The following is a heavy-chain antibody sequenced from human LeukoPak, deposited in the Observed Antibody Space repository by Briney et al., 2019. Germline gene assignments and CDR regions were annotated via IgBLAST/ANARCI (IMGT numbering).Heavy chain of an antibody. CDR3: AKDRVFRGYTYRYFDY. CDR2: INTDGSST. J-gene: IGHJ4*02. D-gene: IGHD5-18*01. Sequence: GGSLRLSCAASGFTFSSYWMHWVRQAPGKGLVWVSRINTDGSSTSYADSVKGRFTISRDNSKNTLYLQINSLIAEDTAVYYCAKDRVFRGYTYRYFDYWGQGTLVTVSS. V-gene: IGHV3-74*01. CDR1: GFTFSSYW.